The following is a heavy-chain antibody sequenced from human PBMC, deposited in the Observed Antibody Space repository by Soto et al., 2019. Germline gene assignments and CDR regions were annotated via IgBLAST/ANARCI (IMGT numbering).Heavy chain of an antibody. CDR1: GFTFSSYG. Sequence: GVSLRLSCAASGFTFSSYGMIWVRQAPGKGLEWVAVVSYHGTDKFYADSLKARFTISRDNSKNTLYLQMNSLRTEDSSVYYCAGGNDRPIVTTTRTDFWRQG. D-gene: IGHD5-12*01. CDR3: AGGNDRPIVTTTRTDF. CDR2: VSYHGTDK. J-gene: IGHJ4*02. V-gene: IGHV3-30*03.